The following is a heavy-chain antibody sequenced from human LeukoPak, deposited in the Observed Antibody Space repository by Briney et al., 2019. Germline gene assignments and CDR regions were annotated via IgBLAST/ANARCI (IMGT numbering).Heavy chain of an antibody. CDR2: IRYDGTNK. CDR1: GFTFSTYG. J-gene: IGHJ6*03. CDR3: AKDRDYGDYPSAYYYYMDV. D-gene: IGHD4-17*01. Sequence: GGSLRLSCAASGFTFSTYGIHWVRQAPGKGLEWVAFIRYDGTNKWYADPVKGRFTISRDNSKNTLYLQMNSVRVEDTAVYHCAKDRDYGDYPSAYYYYMDVWGNGTTVTVSS. V-gene: IGHV3-30*02.